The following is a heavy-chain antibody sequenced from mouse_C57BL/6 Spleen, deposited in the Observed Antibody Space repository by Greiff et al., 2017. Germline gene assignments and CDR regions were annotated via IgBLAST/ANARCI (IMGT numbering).Heavy chain of an antibody. CDR2: IDPEDGDT. Sequence: VHVKQSGAELVRPGASVKLSCTASGFNIKDYYMHWVKQRPEQGLEWIGRIDPEDGDTEYAPKFQGKATMTADTSSNTAYLQLSSLTSEDTAVYYCTTGPHGSSYDAYWGQGTLVTVSA. CDR1: GFNIKDYY. CDR3: TTGPHGSSYDAY. D-gene: IGHD1-1*01. J-gene: IGHJ3*01. V-gene: IGHV14-1*01.